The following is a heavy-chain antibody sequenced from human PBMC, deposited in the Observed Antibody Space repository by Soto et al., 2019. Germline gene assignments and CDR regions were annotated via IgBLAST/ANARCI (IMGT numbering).Heavy chain of an antibody. D-gene: IGHD2-15*01. J-gene: IGHJ3*02. CDR1: GGSISSYY. CDR2: IYYSGST. Sequence: QVQLQESGPGLVKPSETLSLTCTVSGGSISSYYWSWIRQPPGKGLEWIGYIYYSGSTNYNPSLKSRVTISVDTSKNQFSLQLSSVTAADTAVYYCAGTYCSGRSCYQDDAFDIWGQGTMVTVSS. V-gene: IGHV4-59*08. CDR3: AGTYCSGRSCYQDDAFDI.